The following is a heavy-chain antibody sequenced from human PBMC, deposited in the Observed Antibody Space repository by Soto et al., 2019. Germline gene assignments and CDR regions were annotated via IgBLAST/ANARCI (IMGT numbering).Heavy chain of an antibody. J-gene: IGHJ4*02. CDR2: IKSKTDGGTT. CDR3: TTGYGDYWIAY. V-gene: IGHV3-15*01. CDR1: GFTFSNAW. Sequence: GGSLRLSCAASGFTFSNAWMSWVRQAPGKGLEWVGRIKSKTDGGTTDYAAPVKGRFTISRDDSKNTLYLQMNSLKTEDTAVCYCTTGYGDYWIAYWGQGTLVTVSS. D-gene: IGHD4-17*01.